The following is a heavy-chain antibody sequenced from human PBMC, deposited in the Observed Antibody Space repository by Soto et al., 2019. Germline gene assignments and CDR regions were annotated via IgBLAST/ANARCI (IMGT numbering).Heavy chain of an antibody. J-gene: IGHJ4*02. D-gene: IGHD5-12*01. CDR2: INSNRGAT. CDR1: GYSFTAYY. CDR3: ARDWGQNSGYD. Sequence: QVQLVQSGAEVKNPGASVKVSCKASGYSFTAYYMHWVRQAPGQGLEWMGWINSNRGATKSAPKFQGRVTMTRDTSVNTAFMEVSWLTSDDTAVYYCARDWGQNSGYDWGQGTLVTVSS. V-gene: IGHV1-2*02.